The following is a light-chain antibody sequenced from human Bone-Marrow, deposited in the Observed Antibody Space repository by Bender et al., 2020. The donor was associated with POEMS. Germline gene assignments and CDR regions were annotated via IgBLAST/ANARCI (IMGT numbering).Light chain of an antibody. CDR3: SSHTSISTVI. Sequence: QSALTQPASVSGSPGQSITISCTGTSSDVGGYNYVSWYQQHPGKAPKLLIFDVNRRPSGVSDRFSGSKSGNAASLTISGLQAEDEADYYCSSHTSISTVIFGGGTRLTVL. CDR2: DVN. CDR1: SSDVGGYNY. V-gene: IGLV2-14*01. J-gene: IGLJ2*01.